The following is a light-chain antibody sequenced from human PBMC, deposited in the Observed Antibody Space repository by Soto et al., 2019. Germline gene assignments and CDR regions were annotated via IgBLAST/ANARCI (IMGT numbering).Light chain of an antibody. V-gene: IGKV3-20*01. CDR3: QQYGSSPLF. Sequence: EIVLTQSPGTLSLSPGERATLSCRASQSVSSSYLAWYQQKPGQAPRLLIYGASSRATGIPDRFSGSGSGTDFPLTISRLEPEDFAVYYCQQYGSSPLFFGPGTKVDIK. J-gene: IGKJ3*01. CDR1: QSVSSSY. CDR2: GAS.